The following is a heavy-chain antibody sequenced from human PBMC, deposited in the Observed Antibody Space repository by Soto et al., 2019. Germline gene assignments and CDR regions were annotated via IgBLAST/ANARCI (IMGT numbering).Heavy chain of an antibody. CDR2: ISSSSSYI. V-gene: IGHV3-21*01. J-gene: IGHJ4*02. D-gene: IGHD3-10*01. CDR3: AREEVSYYYGSGSYTFDY. CDR1: GFTFSSYS. Sequence: GGSLRLSCAASGFTFSSYSMNWVRQAPGKGLEWVSSISSSSSYIYYADSVKGRFTISRDNAKNSLYLQMNSLRAEDTAVYYCAREEVSYYYGSGSYTFDYWGQGTLVTVSS.